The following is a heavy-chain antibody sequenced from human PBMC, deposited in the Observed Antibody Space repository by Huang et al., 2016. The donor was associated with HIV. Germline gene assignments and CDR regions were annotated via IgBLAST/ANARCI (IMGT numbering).Heavy chain of an antibody. Sequence: QVQLVQSGSELRKPGASVKVSCQASGYTFTRYAMNWVRQAPGQGLEWMGGSNTNTGNPTYSQAFTGRFVVSVDTSVSTAYLQISSLEAEDTAVYYCARDYYDSRGYDIHAVVDYWGQGTLVTVSS. J-gene: IGHJ4*02. CDR3: ARDYYDSRGYDIHAVVDY. CDR1: GYTFTRYA. CDR2: SNTNTGNP. V-gene: IGHV7-4-1*02. D-gene: IGHD3-22*01.